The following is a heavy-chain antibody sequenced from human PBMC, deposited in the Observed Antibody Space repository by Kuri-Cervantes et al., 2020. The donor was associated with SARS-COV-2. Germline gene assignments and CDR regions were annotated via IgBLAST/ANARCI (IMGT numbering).Heavy chain of an antibody. CDR3: TRGDTKNYDYWSGYYAAEWFDP. Sequence: GESLKISCVASGFIFSNYGIHWVRQAPGKGLEWMSFISYDGSYTYYADSVKGRFTISRDNSKNTLYLQMKSLRGEDTAVYYCTRGDTKNYDYWSGYYAAEWFDPWGQGMLVTVSS. CDR1: GFIFSNYG. V-gene: IGHV3-30*03. D-gene: IGHD3-3*01. J-gene: IGHJ5*02. CDR2: ISYDGSYT.